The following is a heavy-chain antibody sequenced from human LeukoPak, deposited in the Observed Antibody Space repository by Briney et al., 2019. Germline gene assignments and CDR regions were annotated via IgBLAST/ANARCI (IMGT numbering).Heavy chain of an antibody. V-gene: IGHV4-31*03. Sequence: SETLSLTCTVSGGSISSGGYYWSWIRQPLGKGLEWIGFIYYSGSTYYNPSLKSRVAISVDTSKNQFSLKLSSVTAADTAVYYCARGGTGVTTAIDYWGQGTLVTVSS. CDR1: GGSISSGGYY. CDR2: IYYSGST. D-gene: IGHD4-17*01. CDR3: ARGGTGVTTAIDY. J-gene: IGHJ4*02.